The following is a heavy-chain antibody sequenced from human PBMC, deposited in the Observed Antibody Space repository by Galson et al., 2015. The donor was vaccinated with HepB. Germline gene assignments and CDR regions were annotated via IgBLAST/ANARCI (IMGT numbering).Heavy chain of an antibody. V-gene: IGHV3-30*02. J-gene: IGHJ4*02. CDR3: AKDRAKSKNSSGWYIKDY. CDR2: IRYDGSNK. Sequence: SLRLSCAASGFTFSSYGMHWVRQAPGKGLEWVAFIRYDGSNKYYADSVKGRFTISRDNSKNTLYLQTNSLRAEDTAVYYCAKDRAKSKNSSGWYIKDYWGQGTLVTVSS. D-gene: IGHD6-19*01. CDR1: GFTFSSYG.